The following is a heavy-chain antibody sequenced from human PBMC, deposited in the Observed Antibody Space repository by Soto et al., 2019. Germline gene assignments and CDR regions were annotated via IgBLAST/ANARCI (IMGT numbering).Heavy chain of an antibody. CDR3: ARNLMDYDILTGYNMAYYFDY. V-gene: IGHV1-3*01. Sequence: QVQLVQSGAEVKKPGASVKVSCKASGYTFTSYAMHWVRQAPGQRLEWMGWINAGNGNTKYSQKFQGRVTITRDTYASTAYMELSSLRSEDTAVYYCARNLMDYDILTGYNMAYYFDYWGQGTLVTVSS. CDR2: INAGNGNT. CDR1: GYTFTSYA. D-gene: IGHD3-9*01. J-gene: IGHJ4*02.